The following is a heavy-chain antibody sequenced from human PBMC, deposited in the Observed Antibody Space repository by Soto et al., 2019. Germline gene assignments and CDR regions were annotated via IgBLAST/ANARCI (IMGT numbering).Heavy chain of an antibody. CDR2: LYWDDDN. CDR1: GFSLSTSGVG. D-gene: IGHD6-19*01. V-gene: IGHV2-5*02. J-gene: IGHJ4*02. Sequence: QITLKASGPTLVKPTQTLTLTCTFSGFSLSTSGVGVGWIRQPPGKALEWLALLYWDDDNRYNPSLRSRLTLTNDTSKNQVVLTVTDMAAVYTATCDCAYGSGWFSDYWGQGTLVTVSS. CDR3: AYGSGWFSDY.